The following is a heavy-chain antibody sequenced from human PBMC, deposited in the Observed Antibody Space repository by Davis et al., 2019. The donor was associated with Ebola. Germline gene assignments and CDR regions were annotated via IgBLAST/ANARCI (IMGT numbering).Heavy chain of an antibody. CDR2: IIPIFGTA. J-gene: IGHJ4*02. D-gene: IGHD2-21*01. Sequence: SVKVSCKASGYTFTSYGISWVRQAPGQGLEWMGGIIPIFGTANYAQKFQGRVTITADESTSTAYMELSSLRSEDTAVYYCARDGLIASFGYWGQGTLVTVSS. CDR3: ARDGLIASFGY. V-gene: IGHV1-69*13. CDR1: GYTFTSYG.